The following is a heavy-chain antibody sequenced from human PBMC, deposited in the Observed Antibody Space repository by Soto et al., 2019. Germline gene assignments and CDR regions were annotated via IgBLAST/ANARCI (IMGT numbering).Heavy chain of an antibody. V-gene: IGHV4-31*03. CDR3: AEFSSHGRNFDY. CDR1: GGSISSGGYY. Sequence: PSETLSLTCTVSGGSISSGGYYWSWIRQHPGKGLEWIGYIYYSGSTYYNPSLKSRVTISVDTSKNQFSLKLSSVTAADTAVYYCAEFSSHGRNFDYWGQGTLVTVSS. CDR2: IYYSGST. D-gene: IGHD6-6*01. J-gene: IGHJ4*02.